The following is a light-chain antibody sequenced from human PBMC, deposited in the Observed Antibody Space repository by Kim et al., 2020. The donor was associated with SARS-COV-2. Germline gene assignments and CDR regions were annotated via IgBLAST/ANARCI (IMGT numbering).Light chain of an antibody. CDR1: NIGSKS. CDR2: YDS. CDR3: QVWDSSSDHWV. J-gene: IGLJ3*02. Sequence: APGKTDRITWGGNNIGSKSGDWYQQKPGQDPVLVIYYDSDRPSGIPERVSGYNSGNTATLTISRVEAGDEADYYCQVWDSSSDHWVFGGGTQLTVL. V-gene: IGLV3-21*04.